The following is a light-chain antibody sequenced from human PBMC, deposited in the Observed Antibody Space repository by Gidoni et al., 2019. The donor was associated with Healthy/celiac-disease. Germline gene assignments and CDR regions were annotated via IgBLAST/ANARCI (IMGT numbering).Light chain of an antibody. CDR2: GAS. V-gene: IGKV3-15*01. J-gene: IGKJ4*01. Sequence: EIVMTPSPAPLSVSPGEIATLSCRASQSVSSNFAWYQQKPGQAPRLLIYGASTRATGITARFSGSGSGTEFTLTISSRQSEDFAVYYCKQYNNWPPLTFGGGTKVEIK. CDR1: QSVSSN. CDR3: KQYNNWPPLT.